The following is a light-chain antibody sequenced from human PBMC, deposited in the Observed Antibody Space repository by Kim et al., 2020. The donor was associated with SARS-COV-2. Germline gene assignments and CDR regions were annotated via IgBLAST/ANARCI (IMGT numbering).Light chain of an antibody. CDR2: DAS. J-gene: IGKJ2*01. CDR3: QQYNNWPYT. Sequence: SVTPGERATLSCRASQSVSSNLAWYQQKPGQAPRLLIYDASSRATDIPARFSGTGSGTEFILTISSLHSEDFAVYYCQQYNNWPYTFGQGTKLEI. V-gene: IGKV3-15*01. CDR1: QSVSSN.